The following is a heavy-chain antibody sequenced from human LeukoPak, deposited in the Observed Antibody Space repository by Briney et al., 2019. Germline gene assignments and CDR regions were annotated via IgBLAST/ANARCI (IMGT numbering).Heavy chain of an antibody. Sequence: PSETLSLTCAVYGVSFSGYYWSWIRQPPGKGLEWIGEINHSGSTNYNPSLKSRVTISVDTSKNQFSLKLSSVTAADTAVYYCASYGGTGIYFDYWGQGTLVTVSS. V-gene: IGHV4-34*01. D-gene: IGHD3-16*01. CDR2: INHSGST. CDR1: GVSFSGYY. CDR3: ASYGGTGIYFDY. J-gene: IGHJ4*02.